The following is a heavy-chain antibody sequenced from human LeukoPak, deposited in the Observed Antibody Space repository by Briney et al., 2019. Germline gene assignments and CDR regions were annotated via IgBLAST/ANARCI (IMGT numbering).Heavy chain of an antibody. D-gene: IGHD2-2*01. Sequence: SETLSLTCAVYGGSFSGYYWSWIRQPPGKGLEWIGEINHSGSTNYNPSLKSRVTILVDTSKNQFSLKLTSVTAADTAVYYCASPLGYCSSTNCYGDYWGQGTLVTVSS. CDR3: ASPLGYCSSTNCYGDY. V-gene: IGHV4-34*01. CDR1: GGSFSGYY. CDR2: INHSGST. J-gene: IGHJ4*02.